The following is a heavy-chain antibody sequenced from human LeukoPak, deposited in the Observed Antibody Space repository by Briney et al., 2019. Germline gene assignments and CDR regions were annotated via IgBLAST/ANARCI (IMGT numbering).Heavy chain of an antibody. CDR2: IYYSGST. CDR3: ARHGSYEPRPDY. J-gene: IGHJ4*02. Sequence: RASETLSLTCTVSGGSISSYYWSWIRQPPGKGLEWIGYIYYSGSTNYNPSLKSRVTISVDTSKNQFSLKLSSVTAADTAVYYCARHGSYEPRPDYWGQGTLVTVSS. CDR1: GGSISSYY. D-gene: IGHD3-22*01. V-gene: IGHV4-59*08.